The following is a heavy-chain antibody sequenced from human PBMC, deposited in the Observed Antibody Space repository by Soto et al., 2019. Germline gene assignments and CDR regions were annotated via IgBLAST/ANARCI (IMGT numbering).Heavy chain of an antibody. CDR1: GGTFSSYT. Sequence: QVQLVQSGAEVKKPGSSVKVSCKASGGTFSSYTISWVRQAPGQGLEWMGRIIPILGIANYAQKFQGRVTITADKSTSAAYIELSSLRSEDTAVYYCASLGAPGIDYWGQGTLVTVSS. D-gene: IGHD2-15*01. V-gene: IGHV1-69*02. CDR3: ASLGAPGIDY. CDR2: IIPILGIA. J-gene: IGHJ4*02.